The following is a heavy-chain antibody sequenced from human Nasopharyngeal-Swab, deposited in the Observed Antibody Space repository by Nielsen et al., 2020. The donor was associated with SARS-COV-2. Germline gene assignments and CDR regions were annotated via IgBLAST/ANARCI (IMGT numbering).Heavy chain of an antibody. D-gene: IGHD5-12*01. CDR2: IHIDGSST. J-gene: IGHJ4*02. V-gene: IGHV3-74*01. CDR3: VRATNLGGSLWVPDY. Sequence: GESLKISCAASGFTFSSYGMHWVRQAPGKGLVWVSRIHIDGSSTSYGDSVKGRFTISRDDAKNTLYLQMNSLRTEDTAVYYCVRATNLGGSLWVPDYWGQGTLVTVSS. CDR1: GFTFSSYG.